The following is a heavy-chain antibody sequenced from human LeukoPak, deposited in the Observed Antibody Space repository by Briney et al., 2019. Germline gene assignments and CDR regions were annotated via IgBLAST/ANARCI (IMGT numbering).Heavy chain of an antibody. J-gene: IGHJ3*02. CDR3: AREIIPTPDTFDI. Sequence: GGSLRLSCVVSGFNFGSHEMSWVPQAPGKGLEWVSYIGGSGSPTHYADSVKGRFTVSRDNAKNSLYLQLNNLRAEDTAVYYCAREIIPTPDTFDIWGQGTVVTVSS. D-gene: IGHD2-15*01. CDR1: GFNFGSHE. CDR2: IGGSGSPT. V-gene: IGHV3-48*03.